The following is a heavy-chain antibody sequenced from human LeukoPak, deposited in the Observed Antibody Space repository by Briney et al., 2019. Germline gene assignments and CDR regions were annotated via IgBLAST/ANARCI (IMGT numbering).Heavy chain of an antibody. Sequence: KASVTLSLTCAVSGGSISTYNWWSWVRQPPGKGLEWIGEINHSGSTNYNPSLKSRVTIAVDTSKNQFSLTLSSVTAADTAVYYCAGAPGGNSAFDMWGQGTMVTVSS. D-gene: IGHD4-23*01. V-gene: IGHV4-4*02. CDR3: AGAPGGNSAFDM. CDR2: INHSGST. J-gene: IGHJ3*02. CDR1: GGSISTYNW.